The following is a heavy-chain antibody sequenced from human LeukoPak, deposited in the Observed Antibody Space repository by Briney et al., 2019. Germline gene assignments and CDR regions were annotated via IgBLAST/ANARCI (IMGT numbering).Heavy chain of an antibody. Sequence: PGGSLRLSCQASGFTFSNFWMSCVRQAPGKGLEWVGRIKSKTDGGTTDYAAPVKGRFTISRDDSKNTLYLQMKSLKTEDTAVYCCSCYMRYCSSTSCYLLSSGHDYWGPGTLVTVSS. D-gene: IGHD2-2*01. CDR3: SCYMRYCSSTSCYLLSSGHDY. V-gene: IGHV3-15*01. J-gene: IGHJ4*02. CDR1: GFTFSNFW. CDR2: IKSKTDGGTT.